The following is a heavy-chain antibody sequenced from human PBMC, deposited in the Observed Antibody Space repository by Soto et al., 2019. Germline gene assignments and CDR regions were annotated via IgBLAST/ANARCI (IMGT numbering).Heavy chain of an antibody. Sequence: VQLVQSGAEVKKPGSSVKVSCKASGGTFSSYAISWVRQAPGQGLEWMGGIIPIFGTANYAQKFQGRVTITADESTSTAYMELSSLRSEDTSVYYCARRPTADSSCWYYFDYWGQGTLVTVSS. CDR1: GGTFSSYA. D-gene: IGHD6-19*01. CDR3: ARRPTADSSCWYYFDY. J-gene: IGHJ4*02. V-gene: IGHV1-69*01. CDR2: IIPIFGTA.